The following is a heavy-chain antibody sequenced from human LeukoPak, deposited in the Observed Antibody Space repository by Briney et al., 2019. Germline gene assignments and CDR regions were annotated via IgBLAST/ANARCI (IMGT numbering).Heavy chain of an antibody. CDR3: AREDSGSYYNFYYFYMDV. Sequence: KPSETLSLTCTVSGGSISSYYWSWIRQPPGKGLEWIGYIYYSGSTNYNPSLKSRVTLSVDTSKTQFHLSLSSVTAADTAVYYCAREDSGSYYNFYYFYMDVWGKGTTVTISS. J-gene: IGHJ6*03. D-gene: IGHD3-10*01. V-gene: IGHV4-59*12. CDR2: IYYSGST. CDR1: GGSISSYY.